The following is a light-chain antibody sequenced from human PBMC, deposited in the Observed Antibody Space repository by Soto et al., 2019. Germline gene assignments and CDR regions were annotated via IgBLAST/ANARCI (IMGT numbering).Light chain of an antibody. V-gene: IGKV3-20*01. CDR3: QQYKDWPPYT. CDR1: QSVSSSY. Sequence: EIVLTQSPGTLSLSPGERATLSCRASQSVSSSYLAWYQQKPGQAPRLLIYGASSRATGIPDRFSGSGSGTEFTLTISSLQSEDVAFYYCQQYKDWPPYTFGQGTKVDIK. J-gene: IGKJ2*01. CDR2: GAS.